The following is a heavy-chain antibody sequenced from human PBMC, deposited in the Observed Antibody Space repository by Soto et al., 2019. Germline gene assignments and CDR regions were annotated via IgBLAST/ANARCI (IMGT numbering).Heavy chain of an antibody. CDR2: ISAYNGNT. CDR3: ARLGYCSGGSCYGPVGWFDP. Sequence: QVQLVQSGAEVKKPGASVKVSCKASGYTFTSYGISWVRQAPGQGLEWMGWISAYNGNTNYAQKLQGRVTMTTDTSTSTAYMELRSLRSAETAVYYCARLGYCSGGSCYGPVGWFDPWGQRTLVTVSS. J-gene: IGHJ5*02. V-gene: IGHV1-18*01. CDR1: GYTFTSYG. D-gene: IGHD2-15*01.